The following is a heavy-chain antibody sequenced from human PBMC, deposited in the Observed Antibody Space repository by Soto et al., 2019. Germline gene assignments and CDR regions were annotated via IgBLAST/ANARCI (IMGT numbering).Heavy chain of an antibody. CDR1: GGSISSYY. CDR3: AXDEVAXXSGGSCXXXFDP. D-gene: IGHD2-15*01. J-gene: IGHJ5*02. CDR2: IYYSGST. V-gene: IGHV4-59*01. Sequence: SETLSLTCTVSGGSISSYYWSWIRQPPGKGLEWIGYIYYSGSTNYNPSLKSRVTISVDTSKNQFSLKLSSVTAADTAVHYCAXDEVAXXSGGSCXXXFDPXGQGTLVTVSS.